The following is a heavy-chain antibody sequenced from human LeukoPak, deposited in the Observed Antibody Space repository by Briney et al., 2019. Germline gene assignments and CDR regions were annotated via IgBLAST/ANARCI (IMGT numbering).Heavy chain of an antibody. V-gene: IGHV1-2*02. CDR3: ARDSGTYYYDSSGYPEYFQH. CDR2: INPNSGGT. J-gene: IGHJ1*01. D-gene: IGHD3-22*01. CDR1: GYTFTFYY. Sequence: ASVKVSCKASGYTFTFYYMHWVRQAPGQGLEWMGWINPNSGGTNYAQKFQGRVTMTRDTSISTAYMELSRLRSDDTAVYYCARDSGTYYYDSSGYPEYFQHWGQGTLVTVSP.